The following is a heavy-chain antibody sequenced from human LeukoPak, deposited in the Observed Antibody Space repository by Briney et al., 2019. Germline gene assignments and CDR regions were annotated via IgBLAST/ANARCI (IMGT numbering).Heavy chain of an antibody. CDR1: GFSFSTSA. Sequence: GGSLRLSCAASGFSFSTSAMNWVRQAQGKGLEWVSGISGRGDSTYYADSVNGRFTISRDNSKNTLYLQMNSLRAEDTAIYYCAKPIQTTVVTGAFDYWGQGTLVTVSS. CDR2: ISGRGDST. V-gene: IGHV3-23*01. D-gene: IGHD4-23*01. CDR3: AKPIQTTVVTGAFDY. J-gene: IGHJ4*02.